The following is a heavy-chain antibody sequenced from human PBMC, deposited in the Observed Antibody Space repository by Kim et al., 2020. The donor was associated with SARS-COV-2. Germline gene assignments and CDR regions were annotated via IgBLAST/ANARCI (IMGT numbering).Heavy chain of an antibody. Sequence: AYAASVKGRFTISRDDSKNTAYLQMNSLKTEDTAVYYCTRRIAAAGGTPYWGQGTLVTVSS. CDR3: TRRIAAAGGTPY. J-gene: IGHJ4*02. D-gene: IGHD6-13*01. V-gene: IGHV3-73*01.